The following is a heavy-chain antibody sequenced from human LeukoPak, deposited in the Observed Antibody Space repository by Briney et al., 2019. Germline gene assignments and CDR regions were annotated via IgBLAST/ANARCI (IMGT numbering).Heavy chain of an antibody. J-gene: IGHJ4*02. CDR2: IIPIFGTA. Sequence: ASVKVSCKASGGTFSSYAISWVRQAPGQGLEWMGGIIPIFGTANYAQKFQGSVTITTDESTSTAYMELSSLRSEDTAVYYCARGRGMTTVTWIDYWGQGTLVTVSS. V-gene: IGHV1-69*05. D-gene: IGHD4-11*01. CDR3: ARGRGMTTVTWIDY. CDR1: GGTFSSYA.